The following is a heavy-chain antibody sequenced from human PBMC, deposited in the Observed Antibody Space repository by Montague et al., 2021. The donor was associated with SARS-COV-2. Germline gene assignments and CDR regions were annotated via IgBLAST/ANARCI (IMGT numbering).Heavy chain of an antibody. V-gene: IGHV4-59*01. J-gene: IGHJ6*02. CDR2: IYYTGST. CDR3: ARDNYGDWGYYGLDV. D-gene: IGHD4-17*01. Sequence: SETLSLTCTDSGGSIGTYYWNWIRQSPGKGLEWLGYIYYTGSTKYSPSLKSRVTISMDTSRDQLSLRLKSVTAADTAVYYCARDNYGDWGYYGLDVWGQGTTVIVSS. CDR1: GGSIGTYY.